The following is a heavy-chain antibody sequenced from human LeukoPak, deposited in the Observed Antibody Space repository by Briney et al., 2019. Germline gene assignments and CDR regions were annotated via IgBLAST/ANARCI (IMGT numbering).Heavy chain of an antibody. D-gene: IGHD2-2*01. V-gene: IGHV1-24*01. J-gene: IGHJ4*02. Sequence: ASVKVSCKVSGYTLTELSMHWVRQAPGKGLEWMGGFDPEDGETIYAQKFQGRVTMTEDTSTDTAYMELSSLRSEDTAVYYCARGKAYCSSTSCPPLALDYWGQGTLVTVSS. CDR1: GYTLTELS. CDR3: ARGKAYCSSTSCPPLALDY. CDR2: FDPEDGET.